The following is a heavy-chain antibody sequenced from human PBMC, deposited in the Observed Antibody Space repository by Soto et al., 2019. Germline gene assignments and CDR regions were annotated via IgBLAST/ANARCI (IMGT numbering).Heavy chain of an antibody. CDR2: ISGSGGGT. V-gene: IGHV3-23*01. Sequence: GGSLRLSCAASGFTFSSYAMSWVRQAPGKGLEWVSLISGSGGGTYYADNVKGRFTISRDNSKNTVYLQMNFLRAEDTAVYYCAKDRGGYCTNGVCSYDAFDIWGQGTMVTVSS. CDR3: AKDRGGYCTNGVCSYDAFDI. J-gene: IGHJ3*02. D-gene: IGHD2-8*01. CDR1: GFTFSSYA.